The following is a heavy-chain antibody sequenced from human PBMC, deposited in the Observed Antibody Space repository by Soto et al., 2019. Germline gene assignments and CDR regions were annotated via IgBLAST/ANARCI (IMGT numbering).Heavy chain of an antibody. V-gene: IGHV4-39*01. Sequence: QLQLEESGPGLVKPSETLSLTCTVSGGSISSSSYYWGWIRQSPGKGLEWIGSFYYSGSTYYSPSLKRGVTVSGDTSKKQISLRLSSVTAADTAVYYCARISVASRYMDVWGKGSTVTVSS. D-gene: IGHD5-12*01. CDR1: GGSISSSSYY. J-gene: IGHJ6*03. CDR3: ARISVASRYMDV. CDR2: FYYSGST.